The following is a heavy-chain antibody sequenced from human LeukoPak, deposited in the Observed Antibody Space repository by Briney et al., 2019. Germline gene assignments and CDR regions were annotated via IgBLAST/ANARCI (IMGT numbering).Heavy chain of an antibody. D-gene: IGHD6-19*01. CDR3: ARGLRAIAVAGGGGFDY. CDR2: LSASGTT. V-gene: IGHV4-4*07. CDR1: GGSISNYF. Sequence: SETLSLTCSVSGGSISNYFWGWLRQPAGKGLEWVGRLSASGTTNYNPSLRSRVTIAVDTSNNQLSLRVSSVTAADTAVYYCARGLRAIAVAGGGGFDYWGQGTLVTVSS. J-gene: IGHJ4*02.